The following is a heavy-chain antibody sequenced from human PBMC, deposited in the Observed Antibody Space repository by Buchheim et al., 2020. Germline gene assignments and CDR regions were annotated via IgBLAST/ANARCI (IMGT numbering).Heavy chain of an antibody. J-gene: IGHJ4*02. CDR2: INHSGST. D-gene: IGHD3-22*01. V-gene: IGHV4-34*01. CDR1: GGSFSGYY. CDR3: ATHHYTYYYDSSGYYPFDY. Sequence: QLQLQESGPGLVKPSETLSLTCAVYGGSFSGYYWSWIRQPPGKGLEWIGEINHSGSTNYNPSLKSRVTISVDTSKNQFSLKLSSVTAADTAVYYCATHHYTYYYDSSGYYPFDYWGQGTL.